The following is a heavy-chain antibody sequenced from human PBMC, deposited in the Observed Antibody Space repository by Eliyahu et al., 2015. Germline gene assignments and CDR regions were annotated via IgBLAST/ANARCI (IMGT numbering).Heavy chain of an antibody. Sequence: QVQLVQSGAEVKKPGASVKVXCKASGYTFTDYYVHWVRQAPGQGLERVGWSNPRSGDTNYAQKFQGRVTMTRDTSITTAYMELSRLRSDDSAIYYCARDGLWSNNWFDPWGQGTLVTVSS. J-gene: IGHJ5*02. CDR3: ARDGLWSNNWFDP. CDR1: GYTFTDYY. CDR2: SNPRSGDT. D-gene: IGHD3-3*01. V-gene: IGHV1-2*02.